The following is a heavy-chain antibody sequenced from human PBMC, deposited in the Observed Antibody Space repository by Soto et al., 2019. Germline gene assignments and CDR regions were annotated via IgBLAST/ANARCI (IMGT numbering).Heavy chain of an antibody. V-gene: IGHV3-21*01. D-gene: IGHD5-12*01. CDR1: GFTFSSYS. J-gene: IGHJ4*02. Sequence: EVQLVESGGGLVQPGGSLRLSCAASGFTFSSYSMNWVRQAPGKGLEWVSSISSSSSYIYYADSVKGRFTISRDNAKNSLYLQMNSLRAEDTAVYYCARGDDSGYDYFDYWGQGTLVTVPS. CDR3: ARGDDSGYDYFDY. CDR2: ISSSSSYI.